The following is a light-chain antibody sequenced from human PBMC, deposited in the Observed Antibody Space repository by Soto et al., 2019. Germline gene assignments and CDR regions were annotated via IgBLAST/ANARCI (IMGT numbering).Light chain of an antibody. V-gene: IGLV2-18*02. Sequence: QSVLTQPPSVSGSPVQSVTISCPGTSSDVGKYDRVSWYQQPPGTAPKLIIYEVTNRPSGVPARFSGSKSGNTASLTISGLQAEDEADYYCSSYTSTSRYVFGAGTKVTVL. J-gene: IGLJ1*01. CDR2: EVT. CDR3: SSYTSTSRYV. CDR1: SSDVGKYDR.